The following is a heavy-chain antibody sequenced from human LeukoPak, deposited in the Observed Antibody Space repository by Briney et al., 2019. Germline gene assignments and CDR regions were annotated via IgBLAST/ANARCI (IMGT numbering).Heavy chain of an antibody. CDR2: IYYSRST. V-gene: IGHV4-31*03. J-gene: IGHJ3*02. CDR3: ARVPSRDDAFDI. CDR1: GGSISSGGYY. Sequence: SETLSLTCTVSGGSISSGGYYWSWIRQHPGKGLEWIGYIYYSRSTYYNPSLKSRLTISVDTSKNQLSLTLSSVTAADTAVYYCARVPSRDDAFDIWGQGTMVTVSS.